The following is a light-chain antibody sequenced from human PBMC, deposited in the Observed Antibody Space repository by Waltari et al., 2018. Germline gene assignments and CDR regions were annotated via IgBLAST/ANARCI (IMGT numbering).Light chain of an antibody. CDR3: QQYNQWPLT. Sequence: IVMTQSPATLSVSPGERATLSCRASQSVPNTLAWYQQRPGQAPRLLIYDASTRATGIPDRFSGSGSGTEFTLTITSLQSEDCTVYYCQQYNQWPLTFGGGTKVEIK. CDR2: DAS. J-gene: IGKJ4*01. V-gene: IGKV3-15*01. CDR1: QSVPNT.